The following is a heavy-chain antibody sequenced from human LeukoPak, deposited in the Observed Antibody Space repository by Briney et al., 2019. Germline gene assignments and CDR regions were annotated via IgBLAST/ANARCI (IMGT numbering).Heavy chain of an antibody. CDR1: GGTFSSYA. V-gene: IGHV1-69*05. CDR2: IIPIFGTA. CDR3: ARDRRSSSPQRAYYYMDV. Sequence: SVKVSCKASGGTFSSYAISWVRQAPGQGLEWMGRIIPIFGTANYAQKLQGRVTITTDESTSTAYMELSSLRSEDTAVYYCARDRRSSSPQRAYYYMDVWGKGTTVTVSS. D-gene: IGHD6-6*01. J-gene: IGHJ6*03.